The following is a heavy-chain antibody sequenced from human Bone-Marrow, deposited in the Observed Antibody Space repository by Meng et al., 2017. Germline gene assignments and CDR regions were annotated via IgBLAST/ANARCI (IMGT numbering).Heavy chain of an antibody. CDR1: GFTFSSYA. V-gene: IGHV3-30*01. D-gene: IGHD3-22*01. CDR2: ISYDGSNK. Sequence: GESLKISCAASGFTFSSYAMHWVRQAPGKGLEWVAVISYDGSNKYYADSVKGRFTISRDNSKNTLYLQMNSLRAEDTAVYYCARDRSRYYYDSSGYYYDYWGQGTLVTVSS. J-gene: IGHJ4*02. CDR3: ARDRSRYYYDSSGYYYDY.